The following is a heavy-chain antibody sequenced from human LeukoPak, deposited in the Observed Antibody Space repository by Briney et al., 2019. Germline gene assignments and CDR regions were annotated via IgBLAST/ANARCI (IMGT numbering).Heavy chain of an antibody. CDR3: ATSDSTTGNWFDP. J-gene: IGHJ5*02. V-gene: IGHV1-46*01. CDR1: GYTFSRYY. D-gene: IGHD6-13*01. Sequence: GASVKVSCKASGYTFSRYYFHWVRQAPGQGLDWMGIITPTTGGANYAQKFQGRVAMTRDTSTSTVYMERSSLTSGDTAVYYCATSDSTTGNWFDPWGQGTRVSVSS. CDR2: ITPTTGGA.